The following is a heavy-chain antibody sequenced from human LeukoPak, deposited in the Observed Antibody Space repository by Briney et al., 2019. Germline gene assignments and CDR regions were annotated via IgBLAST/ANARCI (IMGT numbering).Heavy chain of an antibody. V-gene: IGHV4-39*01. CDR2: IYYGQTI. J-gene: IGHJ5*01. D-gene: IGHD4/OR15-4a*01. Sequence: PSETLSLTCTVSGVSISSGDYYWSWIRQPPGKGLEWIGSIYYGQTIYYNPSLNSRVTISVVTSKDHFTLQLNSVTAADTAVYYCVRHDGRGGATMGAFDSWGQGSLVTVSS. CDR3: VRHDGRGGATMGAFDS. CDR1: GVSISSGDYY.